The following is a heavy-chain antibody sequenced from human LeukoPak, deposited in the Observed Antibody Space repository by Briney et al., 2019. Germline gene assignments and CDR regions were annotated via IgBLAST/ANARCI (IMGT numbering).Heavy chain of an antibody. Sequence: GASVKVSCKASGGTFSSYAISWVRQAPGQGLEWMGGIIPIFGTANYAQKFQGRVTITTDESTSTAYMELSSLRSEDTAVYYCASRAGSGSEGYFDYWGQGTLVTAS. V-gene: IGHV1-69*05. CDR1: GGTFSSYA. CDR2: IIPIFGTA. CDR3: ASRAGSGSEGYFDY. D-gene: IGHD3-22*01. J-gene: IGHJ4*02.